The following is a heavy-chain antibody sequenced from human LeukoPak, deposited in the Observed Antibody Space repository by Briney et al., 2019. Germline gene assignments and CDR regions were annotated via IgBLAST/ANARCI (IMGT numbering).Heavy chain of an antibody. CDR1: GFTFSSYE. Sequence: VGSLRLSCAASGFTFSSYEMNWVRQAPGKGLEWVSYISSSGSTIYYADSVKGRFTISRDNAKNSLYLQMNSLRAEDTAVYYCARRGRLELRWGFDYWGQGTLVTVSS. CDR2: ISSSGSTI. D-gene: IGHD1-7*01. J-gene: IGHJ4*02. CDR3: ARRGRLELRWGFDY. V-gene: IGHV3-48*03.